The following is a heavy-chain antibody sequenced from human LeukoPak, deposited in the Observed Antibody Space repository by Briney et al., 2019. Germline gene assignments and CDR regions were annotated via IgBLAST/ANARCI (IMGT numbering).Heavy chain of an antibody. D-gene: IGHD6-19*01. CDR3: ARVGSSGWFND. V-gene: IGHV4-59*01. Sequence: PSETLSLTCTVSGGSISSYYWSWIRQPPGKGLEWIGYIYYSGSTNYNPSLKSRVTISVDTSKNQSSLKLSSVTAADTAVYYCARVGSSGWFNDWGQGTLVTVSS. J-gene: IGHJ4*02. CDR2: IYYSGST. CDR1: GGSISSYY.